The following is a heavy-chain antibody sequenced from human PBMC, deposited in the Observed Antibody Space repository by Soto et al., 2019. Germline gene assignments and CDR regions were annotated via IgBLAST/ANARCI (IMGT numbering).Heavy chain of an antibody. D-gene: IGHD4-17*01. CDR1: GGSFSGYY. V-gene: IGHV4-34*01. J-gene: IGHJ4*02. Sequence: QVQLQQWGAGLLKPSETLSLTCAVYGGSFSGYYWSWIRQPPGKGLEWIGEINHSGSTNYNPSLRSRVTISVDTSKNQFSLKLSSVTAADTAVYYCARSTTVTTGFFDYWGQGTLVTVSS. CDR3: ARSTTVTTGFFDY. CDR2: INHSGST.